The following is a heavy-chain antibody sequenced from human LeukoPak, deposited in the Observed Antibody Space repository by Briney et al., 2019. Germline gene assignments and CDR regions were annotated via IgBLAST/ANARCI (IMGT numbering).Heavy chain of an antibody. CDR1: DDSISGYY. CDR2: IYYSGST. Sequence: PLSLTCTVSDDSISGYYWSWIRQPPGKGLEWIGFIYYSGSTNYNPSFKSRVTLSVDTSKNQFSLKLSSVTAADTAVYYCAREKFPGYNYGTFVYWGQGTLVTVSS. J-gene: IGHJ4*02. D-gene: IGHD5-18*01. CDR3: AREKFPGYNYGTFVY. V-gene: IGHV4-59*01.